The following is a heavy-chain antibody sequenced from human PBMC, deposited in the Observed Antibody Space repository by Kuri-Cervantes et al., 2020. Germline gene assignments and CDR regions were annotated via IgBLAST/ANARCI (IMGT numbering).Heavy chain of an antibody. V-gene: IGHV4-34*01. J-gene: IGHJ5*01. Sequence: SETPSLTCAVYGGSFSGYYWSWIRQPPGKGLEWIGEINHSGSTNYNPSLKSRVTISVDTSKNQFSLELSSMTAADTAVYYCARFVTDWFDSWSQGTLVTVSS. D-gene: IGHD2-21*02. CDR1: GGSFSGYY. CDR2: INHSGST. CDR3: ARFVTDWFDS.